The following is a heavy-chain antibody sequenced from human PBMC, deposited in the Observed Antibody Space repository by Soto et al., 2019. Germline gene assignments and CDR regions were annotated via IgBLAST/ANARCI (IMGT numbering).Heavy chain of an antibody. J-gene: IGHJ4*02. CDR1: GLTVSRNY. CDR3: ARGGNTHFDY. D-gene: IGHD2-2*02. V-gene: IGHV3-53*01. Sequence: GGSLRLSCAASGLTVSRNYMSWVRQAPGKGLEWISVLYSGGNTFYADALKGRFTISRDNSQNTLYLQINNLRAEDTAVEYCARGGNTHFDYWGKGTRVTVAS. CDR2: LYSGGNT.